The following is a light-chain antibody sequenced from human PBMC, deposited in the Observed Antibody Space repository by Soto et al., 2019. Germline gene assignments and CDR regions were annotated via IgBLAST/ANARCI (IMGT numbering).Light chain of an antibody. CDR1: TSNIGKNA. Sequence: QSVLTQPPSVSAAPGQKVTISCSGSTSNIGKNAVAWYQHFTGRAPKLLIHDDHERPSDIPDRFSASRSGTSATLAIAGLQTGDEADYYCGTWDLSLNAGVFGGGTKVTVL. J-gene: IGLJ2*01. V-gene: IGLV1-51*01. CDR2: DDH. CDR3: GTWDLSLNAGV.